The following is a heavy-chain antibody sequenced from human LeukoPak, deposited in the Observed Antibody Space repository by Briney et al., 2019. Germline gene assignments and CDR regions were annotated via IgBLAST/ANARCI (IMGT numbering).Heavy chain of an antibody. CDR3: ARTRYSGSHNSAFDL. Sequence: SETLPLTCTVSRGSISGHYWSWIRQSPGKGLEWIGNIYYSGNTNYNPSLKSRVTISIDTSRIHFSLHLSSVTAADTAVYYCARTRYSGSHNSAFDLWGQGTVVTVSS. CDR2: IYYSGNT. V-gene: IGHV4-59*08. D-gene: IGHD1-26*01. J-gene: IGHJ3*01. CDR1: RGSISGHY.